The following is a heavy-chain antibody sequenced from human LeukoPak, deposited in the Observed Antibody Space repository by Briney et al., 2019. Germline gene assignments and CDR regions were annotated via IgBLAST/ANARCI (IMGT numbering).Heavy chain of an antibody. CDR3: ARETYSSSTPRKNWFDP. V-gene: IGHV1-69*04. CDR1: GGTFSSYA. CDR2: IIPILGIA. J-gene: IGHJ5*02. D-gene: IGHD6-6*01. Sequence: SVKVSCKASGGTFSSYAISWVRQAPGEGLEWMGRIIPILGIANYAQKFQGRVTITADKSTSTAYMELSSLRSEDTAVYYCARETYSSSTPRKNWFDPWGQGTLVTVSS.